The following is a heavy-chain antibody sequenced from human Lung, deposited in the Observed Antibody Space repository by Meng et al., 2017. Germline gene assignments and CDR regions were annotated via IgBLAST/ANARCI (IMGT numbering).Heavy chain of an antibody. J-gene: IGHJ4*02. Sequence: VEVQRLGVELLKPSETLSLTCVVAGGSFSDYYWSWIRQPPGKGLEWIGEINHSGSTNYNPSLESRATISVDTSKNNLSLKLSSVTAADSAVYYCARGPTTMAHDFDYWGQGTLVTVSS. V-gene: IGHV4-34*01. CDR1: GGSFSDYY. CDR2: INHSGST. D-gene: IGHD4-11*01. CDR3: ARGPTTMAHDFDY.